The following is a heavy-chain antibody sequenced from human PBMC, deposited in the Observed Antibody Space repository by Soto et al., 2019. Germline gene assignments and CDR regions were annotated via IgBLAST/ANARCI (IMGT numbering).Heavy chain of an antibody. J-gene: IGHJ4*01. CDR3: ARHGYYYDSTGYYYFI. CDR2: IYYSGLS. V-gene: IGHV4-39*01. CDR1: CGSISSTNHY. D-gene: IGHD3-22*01. Sequence: SETLSLTCTVSCGSISSTNHYWGWIRQPPGKGLEWIGDIYYSGLSRYNPSLNSRLTISVDTSKNEFSLELGFATAADTAVYYCARHGYYYDSTGYYYFIGGHGTLVTVSS.